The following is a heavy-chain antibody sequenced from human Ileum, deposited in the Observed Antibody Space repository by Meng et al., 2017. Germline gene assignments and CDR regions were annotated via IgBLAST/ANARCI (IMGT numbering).Heavy chain of an antibody. CDR1: GGSFSANY. CDR3: ATYGSGFTPPLDP. CDR2: ISQSGTT. J-gene: IGHJ5*02. V-gene: IGHV4-34*01. Sequence: QVQLQQWGAGLLKPSETLPLTCVVYGGSFSANYWTWIRQPPGKGLEWIGEISQSGTTNYYPSLNSRVSISLDKANNHLSLTLTSVTAADTAVYYCATYGSGFTPPLDPWGQGILVTVSS. D-gene: IGHD3-10*01.